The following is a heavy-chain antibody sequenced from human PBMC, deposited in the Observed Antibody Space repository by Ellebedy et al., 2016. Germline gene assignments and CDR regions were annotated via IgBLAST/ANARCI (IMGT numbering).Heavy chain of an antibody. CDR2: TLRGETT. D-gene: IGHD2-2*01. Sequence: GSLRLSXAASGFTFSTYAMNWVRQPPGKGPEWIAETLRGETTHYSPSLRSRVTISLDISKNQFSLEISSVTAADTAIYYCATRDPAPIWGRGTLVTVSS. CDR1: GFTFSTYAM. CDR3: ATRDPAPI. V-gene: IGHV4-4*02. J-gene: IGHJ4*02.